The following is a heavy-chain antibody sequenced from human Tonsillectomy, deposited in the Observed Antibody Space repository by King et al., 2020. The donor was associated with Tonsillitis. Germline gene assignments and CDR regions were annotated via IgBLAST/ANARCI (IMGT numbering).Heavy chain of an antibody. CDR2: SRNKANSYTT. D-gene: IGHD6-19*01. V-gene: IGHV3-72*01. Sequence: QLVQSGGGLVQPGGSLRLSCAVSGFTFSDHHMDWVRQAPGKGLEWVGRSRNKANSYTTEYAASVKGRFTISRDDSRNSLYQQMNILKTEDTAVYYYTRGGITVAGKLYYFDYWGQGTLVTVSS. CDR1: GFTFSDHH. CDR3: TRGGITVAGKLYYFDY. J-gene: IGHJ4*02.